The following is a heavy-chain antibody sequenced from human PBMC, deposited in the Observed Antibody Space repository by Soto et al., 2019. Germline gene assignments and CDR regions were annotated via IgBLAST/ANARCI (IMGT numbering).Heavy chain of an antibody. CDR1: GDSISNIRFY. Sequence: QLQLKESGPGLVKSSETLSLTCSVSGDSISNIRFYWAWIRQPPGEGLEWIGSIYHTGNAYYNPSLKSRVTILVDTSKNQYFLKLNSVTAADTALYYCARDYFDSSDYTTNRFDPWGQGALVTVSS. CDR2: IYHTGNA. V-gene: IGHV4-39*01. D-gene: IGHD3-22*01. CDR3: ARDYFDSSDYTTNRFDP. J-gene: IGHJ5*02.